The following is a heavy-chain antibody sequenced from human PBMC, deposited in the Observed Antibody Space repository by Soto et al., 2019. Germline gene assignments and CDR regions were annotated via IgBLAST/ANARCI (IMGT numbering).Heavy chain of an antibody. D-gene: IGHD6-13*01. CDR2: IYNSGST. CDR1: GASISSGGYY. CDR3: ARDTFGSTRSGFDS. V-gene: IGHV4-31*03. Sequence: PSETLSLTCTLSGASISSGGYYWNWIRQHPGKGLEWIGHIYNSGSTLYNPSLKSRVTISVATSRNQFSLNLNSVTGADTAVYYCARDTFGSTRSGFDSWGQGTLVTVSS. J-gene: IGHJ4*01.